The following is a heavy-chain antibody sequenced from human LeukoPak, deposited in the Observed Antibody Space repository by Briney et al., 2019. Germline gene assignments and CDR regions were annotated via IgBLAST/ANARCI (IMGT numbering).Heavy chain of an antibody. Sequence: GASVKVSCKASGYTFTGYYMHWVRQAPGQGLEWMGWINPNSGGTNYAQKFQGRVTMTRDTSISTAYMELSRLRSDDTAVYYCASGQGGYYDTTRKETSKGINWFDPWGQGTLVTVSS. CDR2: INPNSGGT. CDR3: ASGQGGYYDTTRKETSKGINWFDP. D-gene: IGHD3-22*01. J-gene: IGHJ5*02. V-gene: IGHV1-2*02. CDR1: GYTFTGYY.